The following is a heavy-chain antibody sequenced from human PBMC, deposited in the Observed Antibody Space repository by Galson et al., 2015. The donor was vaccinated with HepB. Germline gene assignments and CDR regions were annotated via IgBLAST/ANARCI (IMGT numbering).Heavy chain of an antibody. J-gene: IGHJ5*02. Sequence: SLRLSCAASGFTFSSYEMNWVRQAPGKGLEWVSYISSSGSTIYYADSVKGRFTISRDNAKNSLYLQMNSLRAEDTAVYYCVSYQYSSSWYRRNWFDPRGQGTLVTVSS. CDR1: GFTFSSYE. D-gene: IGHD6-13*01. V-gene: IGHV3-48*03. CDR3: VSYQYSSSWYRRNWFDP. CDR2: ISSSGSTI.